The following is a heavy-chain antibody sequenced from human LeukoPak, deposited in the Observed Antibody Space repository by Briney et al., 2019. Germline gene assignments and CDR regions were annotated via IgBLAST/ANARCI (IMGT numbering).Heavy chain of an antibody. Sequence: PGGSLRLSCAASGFTVSINYMSWVRQAPGKGLEWVSVIYSRGSIYYADSVKGRFTMSRDNSKNTLSLQMNSLRVEDTAMYYCARGLYGDQGYFYYGMDVWDKGTTVTVSS. CDR1: GFTVSINY. CDR3: ARGLYGDQGYFYYGMDV. D-gene: IGHD4-17*01. J-gene: IGHJ6*04. CDR2: IYSRGSI. V-gene: IGHV3-53*01.